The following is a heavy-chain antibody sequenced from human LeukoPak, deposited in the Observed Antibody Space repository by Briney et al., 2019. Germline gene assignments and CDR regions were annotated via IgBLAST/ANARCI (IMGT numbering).Heavy chain of an antibody. CDR2: IYYTGST. CDR3: TREEGGTTVDY. CDR1: GGSISSYY. D-gene: IGHD1-1*01. J-gene: IGHJ4*02. V-gene: IGHV4-59*12. Sequence: SETLSLTCTVSGGSISSYYWSWIRQPPGKGLEWIGYIYYTGSTNYNPSLKGRVTISVDTSKNHFSLKVNSVTAADTAAYYCTREEGGTTVDYWGQGTLVTVSS.